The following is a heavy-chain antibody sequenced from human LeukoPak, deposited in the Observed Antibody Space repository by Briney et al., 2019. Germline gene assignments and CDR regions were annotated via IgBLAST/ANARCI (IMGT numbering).Heavy chain of an antibody. J-gene: IGHJ1*01. D-gene: IGHD6-13*01. CDR3: ARPPQRQLANLEYSQH. Sequence: ASVKVSCKASGYTFTGYYMHWVRQATGQGLEWMGWINPNSGGTNYAQKFQGRVTMTRDTSISTAYMELSRLRSEDTAVYYCARPPQRQLANLEYSQHWARAPWSPSPQ. CDR2: INPNSGGT. CDR1: GYTFTGYY. V-gene: IGHV1-2*02.